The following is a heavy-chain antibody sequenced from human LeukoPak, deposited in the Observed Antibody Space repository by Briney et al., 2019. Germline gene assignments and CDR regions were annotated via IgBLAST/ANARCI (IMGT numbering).Heavy chain of an antibody. CDR2: ISYDGYNK. CDR1: GFSFSSYA. CDR3: ARDSSGPWFDP. Sequence: PRRSLRLSCAAPGFSFSSYATHWVRQAPGKGLEWVAVISYDGYNKFYADSVKGRFTISRDNSKNTLFLQMNSLRAEDTAVYYCARDSSGPWFDPWGQGTLVTVSS. D-gene: IGHD6-6*01. V-gene: IGHV3-30-3*01. J-gene: IGHJ5*02.